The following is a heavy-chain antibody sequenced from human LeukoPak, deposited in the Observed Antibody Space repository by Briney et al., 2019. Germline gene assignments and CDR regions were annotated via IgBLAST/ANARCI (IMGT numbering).Heavy chain of an antibody. Sequence: ASVKVSCKASGYTFTSYAMHWVRQAPGQRLEWMGWINACNGNTKYSQKFQGRVTITTDTSASTAYMELSSLRSEDTAVYYCQGGLGSTTGYFQPWGQGTLVTVSS. V-gene: IGHV1-3*01. CDR2: INACNGNT. J-gene: IGHJ1*01. CDR3: QGGLGSTTGYFQP. D-gene: IGHD4-17*01. CDR1: GYTFTSYA.